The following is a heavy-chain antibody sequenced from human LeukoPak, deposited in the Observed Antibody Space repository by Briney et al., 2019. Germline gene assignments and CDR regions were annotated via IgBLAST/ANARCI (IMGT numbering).Heavy chain of an antibody. D-gene: IGHD3-3*01. V-gene: IGHV1-46*01. CDR2: IDPSSGNT. CDR3: ARVRFLESTRGPVFDP. J-gene: IGHJ5*02. Sequence: ASVKVSCKASGYALTNYYMSWVRQAPGQGPEWMGAIDPSSGNTQFAPKFEGRVTVTTDTSTSTVYMEMSSLRSDDTAVYYCARVRFLESTRGPVFDPWGQGTLVTVSS. CDR1: GYALTNYY.